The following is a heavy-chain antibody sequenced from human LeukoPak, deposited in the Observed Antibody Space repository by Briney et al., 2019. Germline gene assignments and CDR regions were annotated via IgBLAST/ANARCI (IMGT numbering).Heavy chain of an antibody. D-gene: IGHD3-3*01. J-gene: IGHJ4*02. CDR1: GGTFSSYA. V-gene: IGHV1-69*04. Sequence: GSSVKVSCKASGGTFSSYAISWVRQAPGQGLEWMGRIIPILGIANYAQKFQGRVTITADKSTSTAYMELSSLRSVDTAVYYCASSNYDSTVLHYWGQGTLVTVSS. CDR2: IIPILGIA. CDR3: ASSNYDSTVLHY.